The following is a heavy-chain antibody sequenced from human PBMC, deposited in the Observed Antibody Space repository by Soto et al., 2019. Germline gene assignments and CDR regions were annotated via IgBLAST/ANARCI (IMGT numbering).Heavy chain of an antibody. Sequence: PSETLSLTCTVSGGSISSYYWSWIRQPPGKGLEWIGYIYYSGSTNYNPSLKSRVTISVDTSKNQFSLKLSSVTAADTAVYYCARHEGANEPTDYWGQGTLVTVSS. CDR2: IYYSGST. CDR3: ARHEGANEPTDY. CDR1: GGSISSYY. V-gene: IGHV4-59*08. J-gene: IGHJ4*02. D-gene: IGHD1-26*01.